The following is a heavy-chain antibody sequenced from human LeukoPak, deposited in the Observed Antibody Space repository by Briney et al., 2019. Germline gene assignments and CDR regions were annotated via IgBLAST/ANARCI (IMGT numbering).Heavy chain of an antibody. CDR2: IYTSGSTYTSGST. CDR3: ARDYDSSGYLP. Sequence: SETLSLTCTVSGGSISSYYWSWIRKPAGKGLEWIGRIYTSGSTYTSGSTNYNPSLKSRVTISVDKSKNQFSLKLSSVTAADTAVYYCARDYDSSGYLPWGQGTLVTVSS. J-gene: IGHJ5*02. CDR1: GGSISSYY. V-gene: IGHV4-4*07. D-gene: IGHD3-22*01.